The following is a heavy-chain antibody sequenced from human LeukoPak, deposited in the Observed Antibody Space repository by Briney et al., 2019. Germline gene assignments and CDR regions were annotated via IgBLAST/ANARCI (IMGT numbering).Heavy chain of an antibody. Sequence: GGSLRLSCAASGFTFSRYAMNWVRQAPGKGLEWVSCINTSGSTKYYADSVKGRFTISRDNGRNSLYLQMNSLRAEDTAVYYCASDGPGYSFDYWGQGTLVTVSS. J-gene: IGHJ4*02. CDR2: INTSGSTK. V-gene: IGHV3-48*03. CDR3: ASDGPGYSFDY. CDR1: GFTFSRYA. D-gene: IGHD5-18*01.